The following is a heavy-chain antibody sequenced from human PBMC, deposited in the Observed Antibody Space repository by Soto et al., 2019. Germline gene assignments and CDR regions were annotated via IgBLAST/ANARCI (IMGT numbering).Heavy chain of an antibody. V-gene: IGHV1-3*01. CDR2: INAGYGNT. CDR1: GYTFTGYY. Sequence: ASVKVSCKASGYTFTGYYMYWVRQAPGQRLEWMGWINAGYGNTKYSQNFQGRVTITRDTSAITAYMELSSLTSEDTAVYYCARGVDSVMVYFDYWGQGTLVTVSS. D-gene: IGHD5-18*01. J-gene: IGHJ4*02. CDR3: ARGVDSVMVYFDY.